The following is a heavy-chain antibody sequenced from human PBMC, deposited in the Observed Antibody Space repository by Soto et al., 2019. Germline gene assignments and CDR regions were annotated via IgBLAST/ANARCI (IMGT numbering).Heavy chain of an antibody. Sequence: ASLKLSCKSSGYPFTSYVISWVRQAPGQGLEWMGWISAYNGNTNYAQKLQGRVTMTTDTSTSTAYMELRSLRSDDTAVYYCARADYGDYFHGTWGQGTMVTVSS. D-gene: IGHD4-17*01. CDR1: GYPFTSYV. V-gene: IGHV1-18*01. J-gene: IGHJ3*01. CDR3: ARADYGDYFHGT. CDR2: ISAYNGNT.